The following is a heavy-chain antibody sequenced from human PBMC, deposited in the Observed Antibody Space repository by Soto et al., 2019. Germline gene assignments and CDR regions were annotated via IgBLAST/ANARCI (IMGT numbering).Heavy chain of an antibody. D-gene: IGHD3-22*01. CDR3: ARAWSYYDNSGYSDY. CDR1: GLTFSRYW. Sequence: PGGSLRPSCAASGLTFSRYWMSWVRQAPGKGMEGVANITEDGSEKYYLDPVKGRFTISRDNAKYSVYLQMNSLRAEDTAVYYCARAWSYYDNSGYSDYWGQGTLVTVSS. V-gene: IGHV3-7*03. CDR2: ITEDGSEK. J-gene: IGHJ4*02.